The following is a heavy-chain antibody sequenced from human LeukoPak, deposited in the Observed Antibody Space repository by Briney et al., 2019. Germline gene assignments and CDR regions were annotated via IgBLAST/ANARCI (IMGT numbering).Heavy chain of an antibody. V-gene: IGHV4-39*07. J-gene: IGHJ4*02. CDR2: IYYSGST. Sequence: SETLSLTCTVSGGSISSSSYYWGWIRQPPGKGLEWIGSIYYSGSTYYNPSLKSRVTISVDTSKNQFSLKLSSVTAADTAVYYCARVYSGYDYYFDYWGRGTLVTVSS. CDR1: GGSISSSSYY. D-gene: IGHD5-12*01. CDR3: ARVYSGYDYYFDY.